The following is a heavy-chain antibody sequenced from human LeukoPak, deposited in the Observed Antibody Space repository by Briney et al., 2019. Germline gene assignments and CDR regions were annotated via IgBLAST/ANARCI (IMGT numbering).Heavy chain of an antibody. CDR2: IYTSGST. CDR1: GGSISSSSYY. CDR3: ARGEDFWSGHSHNWFDP. J-gene: IGHJ5*02. Sequence: SETLSLTCTVSGGSISSSSYYWGWIRQPPGKGLEWIGSIYTSGSTTYNSSLKSRVTISLDTSKNQFSLKLSSVTAADTAVYYCARGEDFWSGHSHNWFDPWGQGTLVTVSS. D-gene: IGHD3-3*01. V-gene: IGHV4-39*07.